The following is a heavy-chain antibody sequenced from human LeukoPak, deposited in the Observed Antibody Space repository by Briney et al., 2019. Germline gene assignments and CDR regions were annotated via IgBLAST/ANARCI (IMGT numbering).Heavy chain of an antibody. Sequence: ASVKVSCKASGYTFTGYYMHWVRQAPGQGLEWMGWINPNCGGTNYQGRVTMTRDTSISTAYMELSRLRSDDTAVYYCARAVNYYDSSGYTDYWGQGTLVTVSS. CDR2: INPNCGGT. CDR1: GYTFTGYY. D-gene: IGHD3-22*01. J-gene: IGHJ4*02. CDR3: ARAVNYYDSSGYTDY. V-gene: IGHV1-2*02.